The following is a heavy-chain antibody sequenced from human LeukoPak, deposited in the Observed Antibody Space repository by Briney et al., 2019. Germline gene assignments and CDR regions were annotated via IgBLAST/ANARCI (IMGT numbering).Heavy chain of an antibody. D-gene: IGHD5-12*01. CDR1: GYTFTGYY. CDR2: INPNSGGT. CDR3: ARAWLRLNPYFDY. V-gene: IGHV1-2*02. J-gene: IGHJ4*02. Sequence: ASVKFSCKASGYTFTGYYMHWVRQAPGQGLEWMGWINPNSGGTNYAQKFQGRVTMTRDTSISTSYMELSRLRSDDTAVYYCARAWLRLNPYFDYWGQGTLVTVSS.